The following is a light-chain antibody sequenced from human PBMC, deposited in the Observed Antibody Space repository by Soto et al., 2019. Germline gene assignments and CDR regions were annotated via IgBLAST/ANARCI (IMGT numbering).Light chain of an antibody. J-gene: IGKJ2*01. CDR1: LDIDRY. CDR2: AAS. CDR3: QQSYFIPFT. Sequence: DLQMTQSPSSLSASVGDRVTITCRASLDIDRYLNWYQQKPGKAPKLLIYAASSVHSEVPSRFSGSGSGTDFTLTISSLQPEDFATFYWQQSYFIPFTFGQGTKLEIK. V-gene: IGKV1-39*01.